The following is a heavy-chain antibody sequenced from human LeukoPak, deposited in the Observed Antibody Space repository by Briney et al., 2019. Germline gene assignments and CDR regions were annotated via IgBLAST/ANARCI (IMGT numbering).Heavy chain of an antibody. Sequence: SETLSLTCTVSGGSISIGTYYWSWIRQPAGKGLEWIGRIYTSGSTNYNPSLKSRVTISLETSKNQFSLKLSSVTAADTAVYYCAREVRVPGWFGELMHRYYYYYYYMDVWGKGTTVTVSS. CDR2: IYTSGST. CDR1: GGSISIGTYY. V-gene: IGHV4-61*02. CDR3: AREVRVPGWFGELMHRYYYYYYYMDV. J-gene: IGHJ6*03. D-gene: IGHD3-10*01.